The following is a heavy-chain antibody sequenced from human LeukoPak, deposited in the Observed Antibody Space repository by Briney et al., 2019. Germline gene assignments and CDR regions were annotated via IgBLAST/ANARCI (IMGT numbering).Heavy chain of an antibody. J-gene: IGHJ4*02. CDR3: ARGGEVCSSSSCYRGHDY. CDR1: GYTFTGCY. Sequence: ASVKVSCKASGYTFTGCYMHWVRQAPGQGLEWMGWIDPKSGGTTYEQKFQGRVTMTRDTSTSTAYMELSRLRSDDTAVYYCARGGEVCSSSSCYRGHDYWGQGTLVTVSS. D-gene: IGHD2-2*01. V-gene: IGHV1-2*02. CDR2: IDPKSGGT.